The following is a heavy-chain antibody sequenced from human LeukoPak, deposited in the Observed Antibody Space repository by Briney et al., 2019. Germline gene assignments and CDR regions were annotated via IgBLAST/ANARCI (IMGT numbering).Heavy chain of an antibody. J-gene: IGHJ4*02. CDR1: GFTFSSYW. D-gene: IGHD2-2*01. V-gene: IGHV3-7*01. CDR3: AREYCSGTSCYGYFDY. CDR2: IKQDGSQI. Sequence: GGSLRLSCATSGFTFSSYWMSWVRRAPGKGLEWVANIKQDGSQIFYVDSVKGRFTISRGTAKNSLSLQMNSLRAEDTAVYYCAREYCSGTSCYGYFDYWGQGTLVTVSS.